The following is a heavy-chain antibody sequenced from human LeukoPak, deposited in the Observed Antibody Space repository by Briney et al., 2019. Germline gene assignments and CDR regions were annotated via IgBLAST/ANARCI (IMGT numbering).Heavy chain of an antibody. CDR2: ISAYNGNT. CDR1: GYTFSSYG. J-gene: IGHJ4*02. Sequence: GASVKVSCKASGYTFSSYGISWVRQAPGQGLEWMGWISAYNGNTNYAQKLQGRVTMTTDTSTSTAYMELRSLRSDDTAVYYCAGPSGYCSSTSCYATFDYWGQGTLVTVSS. V-gene: IGHV1-18*01. D-gene: IGHD2-2*01. CDR3: AGPSGYCSSTSCYATFDY.